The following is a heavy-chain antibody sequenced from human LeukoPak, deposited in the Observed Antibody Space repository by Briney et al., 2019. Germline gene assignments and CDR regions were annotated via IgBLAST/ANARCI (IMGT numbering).Heavy chain of an antibody. CDR1: GFTFSSYA. CDR2: ISGSGGST. Sequence: GGSLRLSCAASGFTFSSYAMSWVRQAPGKGLEWVSAISGSGGSTYYADSVKGRFTISRDNSKNTLYLQMNSLRAEDTAVYYCAKDPEYDESSGYYSENDYWGRGTLVTVSS. J-gene: IGHJ4*02. CDR3: AKDPEYDESSGYYSENDY. D-gene: IGHD3-22*01. V-gene: IGHV3-23*01.